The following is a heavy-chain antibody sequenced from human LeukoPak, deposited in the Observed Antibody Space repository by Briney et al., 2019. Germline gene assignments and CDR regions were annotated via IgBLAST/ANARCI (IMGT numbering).Heavy chain of an antibody. V-gene: IGHV3-21*01. CDR1: GFTFSSYG. CDR2: ISSSSSYI. D-gene: IGHD2-2*01. CDR3: ARDTSIVVVPAATFDWFDP. J-gene: IGHJ5*02. Sequence: GGSLRLSCAASGFTFSSYGMNWVRQAPGKGLEWVSSISSSSSYIYYADSVKGRFTISRDNAKNSLYLQMNSLRAEDTAVYYCARDTSIVVVPAATFDWFDPWGQGTLVTASS.